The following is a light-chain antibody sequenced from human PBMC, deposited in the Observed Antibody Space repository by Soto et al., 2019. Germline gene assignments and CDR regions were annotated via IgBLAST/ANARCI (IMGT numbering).Light chain of an antibody. CDR1: QSISSN. CDR3: QQYDSWPPLFT. J-gene: IGKJ3*01. Sequence: EIVMTQSPATLSVSPGERATLSCRASQSISSNLAWYQQRPGQAPRLLVYGASTRATGVPARFSGSGSGTECTLTISSLQSEDFALYYCQQYDSWPPLFTFGPGTKVDLK. CDR2: GAS. V-gene: IGKV3-15*01.